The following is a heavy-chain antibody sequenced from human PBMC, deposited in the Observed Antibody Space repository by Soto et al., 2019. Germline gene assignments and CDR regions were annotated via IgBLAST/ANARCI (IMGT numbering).Heavy chain of an antibody. CDR1: GGSINGYY. CDR2: FHFSGST. CDR3: ARDIACSSSSCQGDNFDI. D-gene: IGHD2-2*01. Sequence: QVQLQESGPGLVKPSETLSLTCTVSGGSINGYYWTWLRQSPTNGLEWIGYFHFSGSTKYNPSLESRLTISADTSKNQISLTLSSVTAADTAVYYCARDIACSSSSCQGDNFDIWGRGTLVTVSP. V-gene: IGHV4-59*01. J-gene: IGHJ3*02.